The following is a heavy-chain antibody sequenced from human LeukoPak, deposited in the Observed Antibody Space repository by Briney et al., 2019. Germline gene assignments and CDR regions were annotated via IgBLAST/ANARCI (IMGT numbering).Heavy chain of an antibody. V-gene: IGHV3-7*01. D-gene: IGHD5-24*01. J-gene: IGHJ3*02. CDR2: IKQDESEK. CDR1: GFSFSSYW. CDR3: ARDFSDQLITGERWLQFSGHASDI. Sequence: GGSLRLSCAASGFSFSSYWMSWVRQAPGKGLEWVANIKQDESEKYYVDSVKGRFTMSRDNAKNSLYLQMNSLRAEDTAVYYCARDFSDQLITGERWLQFSGHASDIWGQGTMVTVSS.